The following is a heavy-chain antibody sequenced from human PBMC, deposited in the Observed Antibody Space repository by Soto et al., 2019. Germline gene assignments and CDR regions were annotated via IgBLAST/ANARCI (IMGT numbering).Heavy chain of an antibody. D-gene: IGHD1-26*01. V-gene: IGHV3-66*01. Sequence: EVQLVESGGGLVQPGGSLRLSCAASGFTVSSNYMSWVRQAPGKGLEWVSVNSGGSTYYADSVKGRFTISRDNSKNTLYLQMNSLRAEDTAVYYCAREEVGATPGFDYWGQGTLVTVSS. CDR3: AREEVGATPGFDY. CDR2: NSGGST. J-gene: IGHJ4*02. CDR1: GFTVSSNY.